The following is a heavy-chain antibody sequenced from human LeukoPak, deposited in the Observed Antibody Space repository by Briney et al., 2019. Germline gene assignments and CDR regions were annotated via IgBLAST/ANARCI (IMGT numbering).Heavy chain of an antibody. D-gene: IGHD6-19*01. CDR2: IYYSGST. V-gene: IGHV4-59*01. J-gene: IGHJ4*02. Sequence: SETLSLTCTVSGGSISSYYWSWIRQPPGEGLEWIGYIYYSGSTNYNPSLKSRVTISVDTSKNQFSLKLSSVTAADTAVYYCARLHSSGWYEIDYWGQGTLVTVSS. CDR1: GGSISSYY. CDR3: ARLHSSGWYEIDY.